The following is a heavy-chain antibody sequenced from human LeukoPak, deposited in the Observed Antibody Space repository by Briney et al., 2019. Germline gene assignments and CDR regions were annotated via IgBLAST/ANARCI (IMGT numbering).Heavy chain of an antibody. CDR3: ARGYYYDSSGYYFDS. D-gene: IGHD3-22*01. J-gene: IGHJ4*02. V-gene: IGHV1-3*01. CDR1: GYSFTSHV. CDR2: IGGGSGRT. Sequence: ASVKVSCKASGYSFTSHVIHWLHQAPGQRFEWMGWIGGGSGRTNYSQTFQDRVTITRDTSATTSYMEMRSLRYEDTAIFYCARGYYYDSSGYYFDSWGQGTLVTVSS.